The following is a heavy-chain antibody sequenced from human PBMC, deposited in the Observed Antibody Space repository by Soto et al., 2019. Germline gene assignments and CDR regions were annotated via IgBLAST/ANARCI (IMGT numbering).Heavy chain of an antibody. Sequence: QLGGSLRLSCAASGFTFSSYGMHWVRQAPGKGLEWVAVIWYDGSNKYYADSVKGRFTISRDNSKNTLYLQMNSLRAEDTAVYYCARDWRAAGGGNAFDIWGQGTMVTVSS. V-gene: IGHV3-33*01. CDR2: IWYDGSNK. CDR1: GFTFSSYG. CDR3: ARDWRAAGGGNAFDI. D-gene: IGHD6-13*01. J-gene: IGHJ3*02.